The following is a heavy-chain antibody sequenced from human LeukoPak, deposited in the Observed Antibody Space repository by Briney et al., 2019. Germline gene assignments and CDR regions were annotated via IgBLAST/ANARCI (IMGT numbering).Heavy chain of an antibody. D-gene: IGHD3-10*01. CDR2: ISSSSSTI. CDR3: ARENTYYYGSGSYYLNWFDP. Sequence: HPGGSLRLSCAASGFTFSSYSMNWVRQAPGKGLEWVSYISSSSSTIYYADSVKGRFTISRDNAKNSLYLQMNSLRAEDTAVYYCARENTYYYGSGSYYLNWFDPWGQGTLVTVSS. J-gene: IGHJ5*02. CDR1: GFTFSSYS. V-gene: IGHV3-48*01.